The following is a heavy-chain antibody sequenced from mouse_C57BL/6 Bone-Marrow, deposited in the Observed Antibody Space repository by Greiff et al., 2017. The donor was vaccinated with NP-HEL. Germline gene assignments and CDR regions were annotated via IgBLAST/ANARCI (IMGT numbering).Heavy chain of an antibody. Sequence: EVKLVESGAELVRPGASVKLSCTASGFNIKDDYMHWVKQRPEQGLEWIGWIDPENGDTEYASKFQGKATITADTSSNTAYLQLSSLTSEDTAVYYCTTRDGYYVPAWFAYWGQGTLVTVSA. V-gene: IGHV14-4*01. CDR3: TTRDGYYVPAWFAY. CDR2: IDPENGDT. D-gene: IGHD2-3*01. J-gene: IGHJ3*01. CDR1: GFNIKDDY.